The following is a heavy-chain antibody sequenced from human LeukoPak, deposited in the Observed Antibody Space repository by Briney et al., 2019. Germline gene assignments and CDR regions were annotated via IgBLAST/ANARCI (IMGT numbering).Heavy chain of an antibody. V-gene: IGHV1-46*04. D-gene: IGHD4-11*01. Sequence: ASVTVSCKASGYTFTSYYMHWVRQAPGQGLEWMGIMNPSGGSTTYAQKLQGRVTMTRDTSTSTVYMELSRLRSDDTAVYYCAREATTDAFDIWGQGTMVTVSS. CDR1: GYTFTSYY. CDR3: AREATTDAFDI. J-gene: IGHJ3*02. CDR2: MNPSGGST.